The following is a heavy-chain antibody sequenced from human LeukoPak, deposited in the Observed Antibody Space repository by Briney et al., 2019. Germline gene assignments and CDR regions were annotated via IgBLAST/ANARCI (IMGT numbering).Heavy chain of an antibody. CDR1: GFTFSDYY. J-gene: IGHJ6*03. CDR2: ISSSGSTI. CDR3: ARSHGGYDSSGYYYYYYYMDV. D-gene: IGHD3-22*01. Sequence: GGSLRLSCAASGFTFSDYYMSWIRQAPGKGLEWVSCISSSGSTIYYADSVKGRFTISRDNAKNSLYLQMNSLRAEDTAVYYCARSHGGYDSSGYYYYYYYMDVWGKGTTVTVSS. V-gene: IGHV3-11*04.